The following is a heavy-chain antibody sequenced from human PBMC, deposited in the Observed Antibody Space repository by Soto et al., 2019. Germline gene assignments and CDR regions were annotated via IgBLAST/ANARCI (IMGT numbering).Heavy chain of an antibody. D-gene: IGHD2-2*01. J-gene: IGHJ5*02. CDR1: GDSISSGAW. CDR2: IYHSGNT. CDR3: ARNSRTGCSSSDCYMS. V-gene: IGHV4-4*02. Sequence: QVQLQESGPGLVKASETLSLTCAVSGDSISSGAWWSWVRQSPGKELQWIGEIYHSGNTRNNPSLKSRVTMSVDKSNNQFSLNLMSVTAADTATYYCARNSRTGCSSSDCYMSWGRGILVTVSS.